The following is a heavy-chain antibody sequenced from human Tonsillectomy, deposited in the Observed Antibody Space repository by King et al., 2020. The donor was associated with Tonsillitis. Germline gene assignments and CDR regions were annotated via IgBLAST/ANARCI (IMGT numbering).Heavy chain of an antibody. CDR3: ARARTRPNNYFDL. J-gene: IGHJ5*02. Sequence: QLQESGPGLVKPSETLSLTCTVSGDSVSYSYWNWVRQPPGKGLEWIGYTYSSESTKYNPSLRGRATISVDTSKKHFFLKLNSVTPADTAVYYCARARTRPNNYFDLWGPGTLVTVSS. CDR1: GDSVSYSY. CDR2: TYSSEST. D-gene: IGHD1-14*01. V-gene: IGHV4-59*02.